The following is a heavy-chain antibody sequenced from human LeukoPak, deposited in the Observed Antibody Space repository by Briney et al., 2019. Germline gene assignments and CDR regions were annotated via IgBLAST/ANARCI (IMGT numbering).Heavy chain of an antibody. Sequence: SETLSLTCTVSGASISRDTYFWGWIRQSPEKGLEWIGSIDSSGTTHYDSSLKSRVIISVDTSKNQVSLNLTSVTSADTAVYYCARHGYIQFWLYWGQGTQVIVSS. CDR1: GASISRDTYF. D-gene: IGHD5-18*01. J-gene: IGHJ4*02. CDR3: ARHGYIQFWLY. CDR2: IDSSGTT. V-gene: IGHV4-39*01.